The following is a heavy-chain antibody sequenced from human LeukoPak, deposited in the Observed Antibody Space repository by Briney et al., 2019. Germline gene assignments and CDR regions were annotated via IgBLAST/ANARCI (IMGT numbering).Heavy chain of an antibody. CDR1: GFTISNYW. Sequence: PGGSLRLSCAASGFTISNYWMNWVRQAPGKGLEWVAFIQYDGSNKYYADSVKGRFTISRDNSKNTLYLQMNSLRAEDTAVYYCAKDNLRYSSSWERSDAFDIWGQGTMVTVSS. J-gene: IGHJ3*02. V-gene: IGHV3-30*02. CDR2: IQYDGSNK. CDR3: AKDNLRYSSSWERSDAFDI. D-gene: IGHD6-13*01.